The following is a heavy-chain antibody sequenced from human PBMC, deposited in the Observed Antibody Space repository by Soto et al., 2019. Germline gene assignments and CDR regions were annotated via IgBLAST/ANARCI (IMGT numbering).Heavy chain of an antibody. Sequence: SETLSLTCAVYGGSFSGYYWSWIRQPPGKGLEWIGEINHSGSTNYNPSLKSRVTISVDTSKNQFSLKLSSVTAADTAVYYCARLTPNAFDIWGQGTMVTVSS. CDR3: ARLTPNAFDI. CDR1: GGSFSGYY. CDR2: INHSGST. J-gene: IGHJ3*02. D-gene: IGHD3-9*01. V-gene: IGHV4-34*01.